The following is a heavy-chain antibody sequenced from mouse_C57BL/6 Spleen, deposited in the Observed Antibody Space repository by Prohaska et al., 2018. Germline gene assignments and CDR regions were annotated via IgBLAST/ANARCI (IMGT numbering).Heavy chain of an antibody. CDR3: AGPDNSGNVHFAY. V-gene: IGHV1-64*01. D-gene: IGHD3-2*02. Sequence: LVKPGASVKLSCKASGYTFTSYWMHWVKQRPGQGLQWIGMIHPNSHSTNYNKKCKDRDTRTVDKSSNTAYTQLCSLASDDYAVYYCAGPDNSGNVHFAYWGQGTLVTVSS. CDR2: IHPNSHST. J-gene: IGHJ3*01. CDR1: GYTFTSYW.